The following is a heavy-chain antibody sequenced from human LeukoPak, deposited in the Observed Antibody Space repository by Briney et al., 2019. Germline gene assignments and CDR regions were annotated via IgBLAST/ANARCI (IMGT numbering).Heavy chain of an antibody. V-gene: IGHV1-18*01. CDR2: ISAYNGNT. Sequence: ASVKLSCKASGYTFTSYGISWVRQAPGQGLEWMGWISAYNGNTNYAQKLQGRVTMTTDTSTSTAYMELRSLRSDDTAVYYCARDRVPVVAATLYYYYMDVWGKGTTVTVSS. D-gene: IGHD2-15*01. CDR3: ARDRVPVVAATLYYYYMDV. J-gene: IGHJ6*03. CDR1: GYTFTSYG.